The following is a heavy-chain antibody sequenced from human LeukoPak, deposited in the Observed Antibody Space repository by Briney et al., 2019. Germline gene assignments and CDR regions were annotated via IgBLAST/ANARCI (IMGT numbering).Heavy chain of an antibody. J-gene: IGHJ5*02. Sequence: ASVKVSCKASGYTFTSYGISWVRQAPGQGLEWMGWISAYNGNTNYAQKLQGRVTMTTDTSTSTAYMELRSLRSDDTAVYYCAKDEGSSGYYPNWFDPWGQGNLVTVSS. CDR1: GYTFTSYG. CDR2: ISAYNGNT. V-gene: IGHV1-18*01. CDR3: AKDEGSSGYYPNWFDP. D-gene: IGHD3-22*01.